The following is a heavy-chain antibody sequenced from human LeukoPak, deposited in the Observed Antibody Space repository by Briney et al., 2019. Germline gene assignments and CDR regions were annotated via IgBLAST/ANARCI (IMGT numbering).Heavy chain of an antibody. CDR2: ISSSGSTT. Sequence: GGSLRLSCAASGFTFSNYEMNWVRQAPGKGLEWVSYISSSGSTTYYADSVKGRFTISRDNAKNSLYLHMNSLRAEDTAVYYCARGYCSGGSCYFDYWGQGTLVTVSS. CDR3: ARGYCSGGSCYFDY. D-gene: IGHD2-15*01. V-gene: IGHV3-48*03. CDR1: GFTFSNYE. J-gene: IGHJ4*02.